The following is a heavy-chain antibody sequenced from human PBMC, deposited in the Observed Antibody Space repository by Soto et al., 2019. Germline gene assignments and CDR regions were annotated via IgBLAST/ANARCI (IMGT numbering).Heavy chain of an antibody. D-gene: IGHD1-26*01. CDR3: AKTTVSNYYDAFDI. CDR1: GFTFSSYA. J-gene: IGHJ3*02. CDR2: ISGSGDNT. V-gene: IGHV3-23*01. Sequence: EVQLLESGGGLVQPGGSLRLSCVASGFTFSSYAMHWVRQAPGKGLEWVSVISGSGDNTYYTDSVKGRFTISRDQSKNTLFLQMNSLRAEDTAVYYCAKTTVSNYYDAFDIWGQGTMVTVSS.